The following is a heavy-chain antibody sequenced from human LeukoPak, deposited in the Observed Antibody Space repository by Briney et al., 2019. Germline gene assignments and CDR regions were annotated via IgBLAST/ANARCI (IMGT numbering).Heavy chain of an antibody. CDR2: IYTGGGT. CDR3: VRVRGVATIIGGIYGY. J-gene: IGHJ4*02. V-gene: IGHV3-53*01. Sequence: GGSLRLSCAVSGFSVRTNFMSWVRQAPGKGLEWVSVIYTGGGTDHADSVKGRFTISRDNAKNSLYLQMNSLRAEDTAVYYCVRVRGVATIIGGIYGYWGQGTLVTVSS. CDR1: GFSVRTNF. D-gene: IGHD5-12*01.